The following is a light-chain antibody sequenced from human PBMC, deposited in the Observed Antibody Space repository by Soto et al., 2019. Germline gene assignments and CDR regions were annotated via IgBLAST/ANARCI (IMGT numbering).Light chain of an antibody. CDR3: QNCNTGPPRT. V-gene: IGKV3D-15*01. CDR1: QNINFN. CDR2: GAS. Sequence: ETLMTQSPATLSASPGERVTLSCRASQNINFNLAWYQQKPGQAPRVLIYGASSRASGIPDRFSGSGSGTDFTHTFSSLDPYDFAVYYSQNCNTGPPRTFVQGTRMEIK. J-gene: IGKJ5*01.